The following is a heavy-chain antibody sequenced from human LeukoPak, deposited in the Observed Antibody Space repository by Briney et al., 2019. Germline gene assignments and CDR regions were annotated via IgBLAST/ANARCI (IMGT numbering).Heavy chain of an antibody. Sequence: GGSLRLSCAASGFTISNYWMHWVRQAPGKGLVWVSRIHSDGSSTTSADSVKGRFTISRDNAENTLYLQMNSLRAEDTAVYFCARGNAHAFDIWGQGTMVTVSS. CDR3: ARGNAHAFDI. CDR1: GFTISNYW. J-gene: IGHJ3*02. CDR2: IHSDGSST. D-gene: IGHD1-1*01. V-gene: IGHV3-74*01.